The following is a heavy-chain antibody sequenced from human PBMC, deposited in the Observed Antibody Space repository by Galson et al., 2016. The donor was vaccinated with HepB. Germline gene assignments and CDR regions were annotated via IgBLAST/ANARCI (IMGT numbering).Heavy chain of an antibody. CDR1: GLTFSTYK. Sequence: SLRLSCAASGLTFSTYKMNWVRQAPGKGLEWVSSISSRSNDINYGDPVKGRFTISRDNAKSSLYLQMNNLRAEDTAVYYCVITAHRYYGLDVWGQGTTVTVSS. CDR3: VITAHRYYGLDV. V-gene: IGHV3-21*01. J-gene: IGHJ6*02. CDR2: ISSRSNDI. D-gene: IGHD3-16*01.